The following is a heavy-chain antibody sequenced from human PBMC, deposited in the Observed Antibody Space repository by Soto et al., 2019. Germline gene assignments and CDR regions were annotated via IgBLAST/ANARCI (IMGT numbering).Heavy chain of an antibody. J-gene: IGHJ6*04. Sequence: GGSLRLSCAASGFTFSSYAMSWVRQAPGKGLEWVSAISGSGGSTYYADSVKGRFTISRDNSKNTLYLQMNSLRAEDTAVYYCAKPLDYGDMYYYYGMDVWGKGTTVTVSS. D-gene: IGHD4-17*01. CDR2: ISGSGGST. CDR1: GFTFSSYA. V-gene: IGHV3-23*01. CDR3: AKPLDYGDMYYYYGMDV.